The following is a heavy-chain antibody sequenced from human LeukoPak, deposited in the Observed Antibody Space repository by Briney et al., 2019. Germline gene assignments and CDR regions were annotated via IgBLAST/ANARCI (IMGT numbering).Heavy chain of an antibody. CDR2: INHSGST. CDR3: ARARSSGWRRYYFDY. Sequence: SETLSLTCAVYGGSFSGYYWSWIRQPPGKGLEWIGEINHSGSTNYNPSLKSRVTISVDTSKNQFSPKLSSVTAADTAVYYCARARSSGWRRYYFDYWGQGTLVTVSS. D-gene: IGHD6-19*01. V-gene: IGHV4-34*01. CDR1: GGSFSGYY. J-gene: IGHJ4*02.